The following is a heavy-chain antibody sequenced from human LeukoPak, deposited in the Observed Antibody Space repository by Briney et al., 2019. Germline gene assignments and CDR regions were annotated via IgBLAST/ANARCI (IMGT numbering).Heavy chain of an antibody. CDR3: AREYYYDSSGYYYFDY. V-gene: IGHV3-21*01. J-gene: IGHJ4*02. CDR1: GFTFSIYS. Sequence: GGSLRLSCAASGFTFSIYSMHWVRQAPGKGLEWVSSISSSNVYISHADSLQGRFTVSRDNAKNSLYLQMNSLRAEDTAVYYCAREYYYDSSGYYYFDYWGQGTLVTVSS. D-gene: IGHD3-22*01. CDR2: ISSSNVYI.